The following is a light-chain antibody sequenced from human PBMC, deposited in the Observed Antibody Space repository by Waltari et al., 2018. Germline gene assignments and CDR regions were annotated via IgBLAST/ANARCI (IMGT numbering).Light chain of an antibody. V-gene: IGLV1-40*01. CDR2: GKS. CDR1: SPNIGATYE. CDR3: QSYDSSLSRYV. J-gene: IGLJ1*01. Sequence: QSVLTQPPSVSGAPRQRVTSSCTGSSPNIGATYELPWYQQVPGPAPKLLIYGKSNRPSGVPDRFSASKSGTSASLAITGLQADDEADYYCQSYDSSLSRYVFGSGTEVTVL.